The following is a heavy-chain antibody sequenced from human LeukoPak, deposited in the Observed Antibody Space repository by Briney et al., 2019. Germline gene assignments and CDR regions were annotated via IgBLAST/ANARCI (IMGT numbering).Heavy chain of an antibody. CDR3: ARTRDFGVVIHQAYYFDY. V-gene: IGHV3-20*04. Sequence: GGSLRLSCAASGFTFDDYGMSWVRQAPGKGLEWVSGINWNGGSTGYADSVKGRFTISRDNAKNSLYLQMNSLRAEDTALYYCARTRDFGVVIHQAYYFDYWGQGTLVTVSS. D-gene: IGHD3-3*01. CDR1: GFTFDDYG. J-gene: IGHJ4*02. CDR2: INWNGGST.